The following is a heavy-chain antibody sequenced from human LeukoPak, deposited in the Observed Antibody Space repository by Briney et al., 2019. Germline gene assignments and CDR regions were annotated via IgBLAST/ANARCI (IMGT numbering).Heavy chain of an antibody. CDR1: GYTFTSYG. D-gene: IGHD3-10*01. J-gene: IGHJ4*02. CDR3: ARDGEYGDYVDY. CDR2: ISAYNGNT. V-gene: IGHV1-18*04. Sequence: ASVTVSCKASGYTFTSYGISWVRQAPGQRLEWMGWISAYNGNTNYAQKLQGRVTITTDTSTSTAYMELRSLRSDDTAVYYCARDGEYGDYVDYWGQGTLVTVSS.